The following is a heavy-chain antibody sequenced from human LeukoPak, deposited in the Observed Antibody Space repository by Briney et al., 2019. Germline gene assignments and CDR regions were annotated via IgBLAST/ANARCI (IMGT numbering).Heavy chain of an antibody. Sequence: ASVKVSCKASGYTLTSYYLHWVRQAPGQGLEWMAIINPSGGSTSHAQKFQGRVTMTEDTSTDTAYMELSSLRSEDTAVYYCATVLGATSFDYWGQGTLVTVSS. D-gene: IGHD1-26*01. CDR3: ATVLGATSFDY. V-gene: IGHV1-46*01. CDR2: INPSGGST. CDR1: GYTLTSYY. J-gene: IGHJ4*02.